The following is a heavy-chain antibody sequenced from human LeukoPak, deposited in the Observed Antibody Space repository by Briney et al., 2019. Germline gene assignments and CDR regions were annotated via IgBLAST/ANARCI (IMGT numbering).Heavy chain of an antibody. CDR2: ISGSGGST. D-gene: IGHD3-22*01. V-gene: IGHV3-23*01. Sequence: GGSLRLSCAASGFTFSSYAMGWVRQAPGKGLEWVSAISGSGGSTYYADSVKGRFTISRDNSKNTLYLQMNSLRAEDTAVYYCAKAHYDSSGYHFDYWGQGTLVTVSS. CDR1: GFTFSSYA. CDR3: AKAHYDSSGYHFDY. J-gene: IGHJ4*02.